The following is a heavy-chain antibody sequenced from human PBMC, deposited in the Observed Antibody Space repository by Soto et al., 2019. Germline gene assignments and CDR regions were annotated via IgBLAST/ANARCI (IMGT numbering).Heavy chain of an antibody. Sequence: SQTLSLTCAIPGGRVSSNSAASSWIRQSPTRSLEWLGRTYYRSKWYNDYAVSVKSRITINPDTSKTQFFLQLNSVTPEDTAVYYCAGPYTSITIFGVVNINAFDIWGQGTMVTVSS. CDR2: TYYRSKWYN. J-gene: IGHJ3*02. D-gene: IGHD3-3*01. V-gene: IGHV6-1*01. CDR1: GGRVSSNSAA. CDR3: AGPYTSITIFGVVNINAFDI.